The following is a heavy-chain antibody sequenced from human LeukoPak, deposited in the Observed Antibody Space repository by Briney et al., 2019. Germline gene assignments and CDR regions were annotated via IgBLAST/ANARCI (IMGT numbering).Heavy chain of an antibody. Sequence: SETLSLTCTVSGGSISSSSYYWGWFRQPPGKGLEWIASIYASGSTYYNPSLKSRVTISMDTSKNQFSLKLSSVTAADTAVYYCARDWVVTPRLGYFDYWGQGTLVTVSS. D-gene: IGHD4-23*01. J-gene: IGHJ4*02. CDR1: GGSISSSSYY. CDR2: IYASGST. V-gene: IGHV4-39*07. CDR3: ARDWVVTPRLGYFDY.